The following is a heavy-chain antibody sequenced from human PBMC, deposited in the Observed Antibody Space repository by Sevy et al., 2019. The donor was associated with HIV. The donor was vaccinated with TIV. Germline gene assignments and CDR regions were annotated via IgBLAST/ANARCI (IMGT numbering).Heavy chain of an antibody. J-gene: IGHJ3*02. CDR1: GYTFTGYY. CDR3: VRGTDITIFGVVINAFDI. Sequence: ASVKVSCKASGYTFTGYYMHWVRQAPGQGLEWMGWINPNSGGTNYAQKFQGWVTMTRDTSISTAYMELSRLRFGDTAVYYCVRGTDITIFGVVINAFDIWGQGTMVTVSS. CDR2: INPNSGGT. V-gene: IGHV1-2*04. D-gene: IGHD3-3*01.